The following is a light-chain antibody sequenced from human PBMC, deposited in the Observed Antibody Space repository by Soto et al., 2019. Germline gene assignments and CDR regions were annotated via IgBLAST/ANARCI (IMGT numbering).Light chain of an antibody. J-gene: IGKJ1*01. CDR3: QHYNSYSEA. Sequence: IEVTQSPSSLSGSVGDRVTITFLASQTISSWLAWYQQKPGKAPKLLIYKASTLKSGVPSRFSGSGSGTEFTLTISSLQPDDFATYYCQHYNSYSEAFGQGTKV. CDR1: QTISSW. CDR2: KAS. V-gene: IGKV1-5*03.